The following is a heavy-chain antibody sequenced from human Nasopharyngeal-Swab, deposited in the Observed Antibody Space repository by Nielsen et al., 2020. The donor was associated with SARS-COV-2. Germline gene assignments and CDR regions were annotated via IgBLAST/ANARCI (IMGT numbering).Heavy chain of an antibody. V-gene: IGHV1-2*06. J-gene: IGHJ6*02. CDR3: STVTTVYYYGMDV. D-gene: IGHD4-17*01. CDR2: INPNSGGT. Sequence: ASVKVSCKASGGTFSSYAISWVRQAPGQGLEWMGRINPNSGGTNYAQKFQGRVTMTRDTSISTAYMELSRLRSDDTAVYYCSTVTTVYYYGMDVWGQGTTVTVSS. CDR1: GGTFSSYA.